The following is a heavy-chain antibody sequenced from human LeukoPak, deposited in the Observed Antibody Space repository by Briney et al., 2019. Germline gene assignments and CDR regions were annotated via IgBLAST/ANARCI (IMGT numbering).Heavy chain of an antibody. Sequence: SETLSLTCTVSGGSISSGDYYWSWIRQAPGKGLEWIGYIYYSGTTYYNPSLRSRVSISVDTSQNQFSLKLRSVTAADTAVYYCACTGGYYVDYWAREPWSPSPQ. V-gene: IGHV4-30-4*01. CDR1: GGSISSGDYY. D-gene: IGHD3-10*01. J-gene: IGHJ4*02. CDR3: ACTGGYYVDY. CDR2: IYYSGTT.